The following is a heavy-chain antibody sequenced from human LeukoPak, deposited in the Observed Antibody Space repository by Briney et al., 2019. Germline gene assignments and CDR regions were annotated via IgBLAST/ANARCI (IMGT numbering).Heavy chain of an antibody. Sequence: GGSLRLSCAASGFTFSSYSMNWVRQAPGKGLEWVSFISTSSIYIYYADSVKGRFTISRDNAKNSLYLQMNSLRAEDTAVYYCARGPVSDFWSGNDAFDIWGQGTMVTVSS. D-gene: IGHD3-3*01. CDR3: ARGPVSDFWSGNDAFDI. V-gene: IGHV3-21*01. CDR1: GFTFSSYS. J-gene: IGHJ3*02. CDR2: ISTSSIYI.